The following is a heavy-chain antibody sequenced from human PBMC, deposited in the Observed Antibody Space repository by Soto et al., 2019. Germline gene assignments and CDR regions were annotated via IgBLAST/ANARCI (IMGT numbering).Heavy chain of an antibody. CDR2: TYYRSKWYN. D-gene: IGHD6-6*01. Sequence: SQTLSLTCAISGDSVSSNSAAWNWIRQSPSRGLEWLGRTYYRSKWYNDYAVSVKSRITINPDTSKNQFSLQLNSVTPEDTAVYYCARDKVDSSSHNTHPFDYWGQGTLVTVSS. V-gene: IGHV6-1*01. CDR1: GDSVSSNSAA. J-gene: IGHJ4*02. CDR3: ARDKVDSSSHNTHPFDY.